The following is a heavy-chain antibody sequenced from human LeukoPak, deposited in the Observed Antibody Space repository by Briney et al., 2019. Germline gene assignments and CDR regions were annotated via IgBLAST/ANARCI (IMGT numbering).Heavy chain of an antibody. V-gene: IGHV4-39*01. J-gene: IGHJ6*03. CDR1: GGSISSSSYY. CDR3: ARRNYYYYYMDV. Sequence: SETLSLTCTVSGGSISSSSYYWGWIRQPPGKVLEWIGSMYYSGITYYNPSLTSRVTISVDTSKNQFSLKLSSVTAADTAVYYCARRNYYYYYMDVWGKGTTVTVSS. CDR2: MYYSGIT.